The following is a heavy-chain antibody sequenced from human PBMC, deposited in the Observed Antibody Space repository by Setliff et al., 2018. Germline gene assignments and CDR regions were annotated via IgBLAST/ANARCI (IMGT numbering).Heavy chain of an antibody. CDR2: VFYSGYT. CDR3: ARGSGRGYSYGLFDY. D-gene: IGHD5-18*01. V-gene: IGHV4-59*02. CDR1: GGSVSTYY. J-gene: IGHJ4*02. Sequence: SETLSLTCTVSGGSVSTYYWSWIRQPPGKGLEWIGFVFYSGYTHYNPSLKSRVTMSVDVSRDQFSLELSSVTATDTAVYFCARGSGRGYSYGLFDYWGQGSLVTVSS.